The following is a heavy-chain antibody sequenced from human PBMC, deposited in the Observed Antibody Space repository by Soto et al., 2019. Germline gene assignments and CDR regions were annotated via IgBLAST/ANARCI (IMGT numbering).Heavy chain of an antibody. Sequence: QVQLVQSGAEVKKPGSSVKVSCKASGGTFSSYAISWVRQAPGQGLEWMGGIIPTSGTANYAQKFQGRVTITADESTSTAYMELSSLRSEDTAVYYCARSQGSSTSLELYYYYYYGMDVWGQGTTVTVSS. CDR3: ARSQGSSTSLELYYYYYYGMDV. CDR1: GGTFSSYA. V-gene: IGHV1-69*01. CDR2: IIPTSGTA. J-gene: IGHJ6*02. D-gene: IGHD2-2*01.